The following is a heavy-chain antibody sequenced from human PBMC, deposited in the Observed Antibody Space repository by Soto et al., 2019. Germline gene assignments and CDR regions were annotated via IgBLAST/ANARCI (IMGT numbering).Heavy chain of an antibody. J-gene: IGHJ2*01. V-gene: IGHV3-73*02. D-gene: IGHD4-17*01. CDR3: TRPTDSDDYDWSFDL. CDR1: GFTFSDSG. Sequence: QLVESGGGLVQPGGSLKLSCAASGFTFSDSGLHWVRQASGKGLEWVGRIRAKVNDYATIYAASVRGRFTISRDDSKNTAYLQMDSLKAEDSAIYHCTRPTDSDDYDWSFDLWGRDTLVTVSS. CDR2: IRAKVNDYAT.